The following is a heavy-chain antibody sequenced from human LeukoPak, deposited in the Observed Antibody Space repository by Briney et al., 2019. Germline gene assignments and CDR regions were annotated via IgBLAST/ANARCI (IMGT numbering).Heavy chain of an antibody. V-gene: IGHV4-4*02. D-gene: IGHD6-13*01. CDR2: IYHSGST. Sequence: SETLSLTCAVSGGSISSSNWWSWVRQPPGKGLEWIGEIYHSGSTNYNPSLKSRVTISVDKSKNQFSLKLSSVTAADTAVYYCARDGAVKYSSSWQEYFQHWGQGTLVTVSS. CDR1: GGSISSSNW. J-gene: IGHJ1*01. CDR3: ARDGAVKYSSSWQEYFQH.